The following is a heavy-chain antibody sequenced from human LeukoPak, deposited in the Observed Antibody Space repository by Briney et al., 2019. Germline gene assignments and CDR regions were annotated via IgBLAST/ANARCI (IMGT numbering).Heavy chain of an antibody. CDR2: IAWNGGRA. CDR3: AKGRGIVLRGGAWGMDV. V-gene: IGHV3-9*01. CDR1: GFTFDDFA. Sequence: PGGSLRLSCVASGFTFDDFAMHWVRQVPGKGLEWVSGIAWNGGRAAFADSVKGRFNISRDNDKNSLYLQMNSQRAEDTAFYYCAKGRGIVLRGGAWGMDVWGRGTTVTVSS. J-gene: IGHJ6*02. D-gene: IGHD2-8*01.